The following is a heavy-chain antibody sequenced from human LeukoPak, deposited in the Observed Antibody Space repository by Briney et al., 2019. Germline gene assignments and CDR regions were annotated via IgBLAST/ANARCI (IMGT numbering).Heavy chain of an antibody. CDR1: GYTFTSYG. J-gene: IGHJ6*03. CDR3: ARVRDEIVVVPAAIRGFYYYYYMDV. Sequence: ASVKVSCKASGYTFTSYGISWVRQAPGQGLEWMGWISAYNGNTNYAQKLQGRVTMTTDTSTSTAYMELRSLRSDDTAVYYCARVRDEIVVVPAAIRGFYYYYYMDVWGKGTTVTVSS. D-gene: IGHD2-2*02. CDR2: ISAYNGNT. V-gene: IGHV1-18*01.